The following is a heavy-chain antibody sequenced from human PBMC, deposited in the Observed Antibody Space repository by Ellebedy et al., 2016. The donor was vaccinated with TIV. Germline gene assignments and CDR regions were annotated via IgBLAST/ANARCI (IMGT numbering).Heavy chain of an antibody. CDR1: GFTFSSHW. CDR2: IYGGDST. D-gene: IGHD3-10*01. Sequence: PGGSLRLSCAASGFTFSSHWMNWVRQAPGKGLEWVSTIYGGDSTYYADYVKGRFTISRDNSKKTVYLQMDSLRVEDTAVYYCARDPTRSGWFDPWGQGTLVTVSS. CDR3: ARDPTRSGWFDP. J-gene: IGHJ5*02. V-gene: IGHV3-66*01.